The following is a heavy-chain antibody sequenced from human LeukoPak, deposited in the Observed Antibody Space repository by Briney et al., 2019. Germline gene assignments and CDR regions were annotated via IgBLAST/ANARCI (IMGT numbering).Heavy chain of an antibody. V-gene: IGHV6-1*01. CDR3: ATAQGGIFDN. D-gene: IGHD1-26*01. CDR2: TYYRSKWSN. Sequence: SQTLSLTCAISGDSVSSHLVTWSWIRQSPSRGLEWLGRTYYRSKWSNDFAESVKSRIIIDPDTSKNQFSLQLNSVTPDDTAVYYCATAQGGIFDNWGQGTLVTVSS. J-gene: IGHJ4*02. CDR1: GDSVSSHLVT.